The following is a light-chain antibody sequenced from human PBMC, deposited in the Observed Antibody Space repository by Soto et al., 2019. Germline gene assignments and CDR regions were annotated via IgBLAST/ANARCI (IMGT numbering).Light chain of an antibody. Sequence: EIVLTQSPATLSLSPGDRATLSCRASQSVYSYVAWYQQKPGQAPRLIFYDASNRAAGIPARFSGSGSETDVTLNINSLEPEDFAVYSCQQRSVWPLTFGGGTKVEIK. V-gene: IGKV3-11*01. CDR2: DAS. CDR1: QSVYSY. CDR3: QQRSVWPLT. J-gene: IGKJ4*01.